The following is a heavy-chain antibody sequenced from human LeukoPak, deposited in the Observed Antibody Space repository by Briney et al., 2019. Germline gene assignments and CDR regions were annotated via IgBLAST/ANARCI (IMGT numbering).Heavy chain of an antibody. V-gene: IGHV3-9*01. J-gene: IGHJ4*02. Sequence: PGRSLRLSCAASGFTFHQYAIHWVRQVPGKGLEWVSGISWNSASIAYADSVKGRFTISRDNAKTSVYLQMNSLRAEDTALYYCAKDKAPLYSGYDWDLDFWGQGTLVTVSS. CDR3: AKDKAPLYSGYDWDLDF. CDR1: GFTFHQYA. D-gene: IGHD5-12*01. CDR2: ISWNSASI.